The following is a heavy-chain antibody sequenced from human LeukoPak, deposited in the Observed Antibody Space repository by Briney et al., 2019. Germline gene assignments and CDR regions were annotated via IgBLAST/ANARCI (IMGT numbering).Heavy chain of an antibody. CDR2: MYTSGST. Sequence: PSETLSLTCNVSGGSISSYYWSWIRQPAGKGLEWIGRMYTSGSTNYNPSLKSRVTMSADTSKNQISLKLSSVTAADTAVSYCGRGCSSGYYYGWRRGTRVSVSS. CDR3: GRGCSSGYYYG. CDR1: GGSISSYY. V-gene: IGHV4-4*07. D-gene: IGHD3-22*01. J-gene: IGHJ4*02.